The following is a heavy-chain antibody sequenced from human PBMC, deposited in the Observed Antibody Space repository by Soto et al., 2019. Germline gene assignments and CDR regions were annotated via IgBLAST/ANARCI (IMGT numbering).Heavy chain of an antibody. V-gene: IGHV3-11*06. D-gene: IGHD4-4*01. Sequence: QVQLVESGGGLVKPGGSLRLSCAASGFTFSDHYMTWIRQAPGKGLEWVSYISASTSYTNYADSVKGRFTISRDNAKNSLYLQMNRLRVDDTAVYYCASGAATTISKIDYWGQGTLVTVSS. CDR3: ASGAATTISKIDY. CDR1: GFTFSDHY. CDR2: ISASTSYT. J-gene: IGHJ4*02.